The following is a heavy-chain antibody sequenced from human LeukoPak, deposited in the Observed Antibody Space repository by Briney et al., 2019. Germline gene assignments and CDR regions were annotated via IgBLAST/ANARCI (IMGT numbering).Heavy chain of an antibody. CDR3: ARIPTVTFFDY. CDR1: GGSISSGSYY. D-gene: IGHD4-17*01. Sequence: PSETLSLTCTVSGGSISSGSYYWGWIRQPPGKGLEWIGSIYYSESTYQNPSLKSRVTISVDTSKNQFSLKLSSVTAADTAVYYCARIPTVTFFDYWGQETLVTVSS. J-gene: IGHJ4*02. CDR2: IYYSEST. V-gene: IGHV4-39*07.